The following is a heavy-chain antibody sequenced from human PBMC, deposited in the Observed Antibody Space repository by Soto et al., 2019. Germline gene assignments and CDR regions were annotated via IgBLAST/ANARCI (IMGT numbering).Heavy chain of an antibody. Sequence: ASVKVSCKASGFSFSDYFMHWVRQAPGQGLEWMGIINPSGDSRNYAQKFQGRLTISKDTSKSQVVLTMTNMDPVDTATYYCARTTGSYSPQDNWFDPWGQGTLVTVSS. V-gene: IGHV1-46*01. CDR3: ARTTGSYSPQDNWFDP. J-gene: IGHJ5*02. CDR1: GFSFSDYF. D-gene: IGHD1-26*01. CDR2: INPSGDSR.